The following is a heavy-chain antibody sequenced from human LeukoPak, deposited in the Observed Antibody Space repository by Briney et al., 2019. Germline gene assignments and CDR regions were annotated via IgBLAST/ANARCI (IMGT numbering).Heavy chain of an antibody. J-gene: IGHJ4*02. CDR2: IHTSGST. CDR1: GGSTSSYY. CDR3: ARLYWNLHYFDY. V-gene: IGHV4-4*09. D-gene: IGHD1-1*01. Sequence: SETLSLTCTGSGGSTSSYYWSWIRQPPGKRLQWIGYIHTSGSTNYNPSLKSRVTISLDTSKKQFSLKLSSVTAADTAVYYCARLYWNLHYFDYWGQGALVTVSS.